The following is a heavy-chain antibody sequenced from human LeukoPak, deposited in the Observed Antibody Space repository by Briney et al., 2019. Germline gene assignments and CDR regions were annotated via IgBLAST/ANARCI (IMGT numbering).Heavy chain of an antibody. D-gene: IGHD2-15*01. CDR2: IYYSGST. CDR3: ARAPGETRVYCSGGSCYSEAKYYFDY. CDR1: GGSISSYY. V-gene: IGHV4-59*01. J-gene: IGHJ4*02. Sequence: SETLSLTCTVSGGSISSYYWSWIRQPPGKGLEWIGYIYYSGSTNYNPSLKSRVTISVDTSKDQFSMELSSVTAADTAVYYCARAPGETRVYCSGGSCYSEAKYYFDYWGQGSLVTVSS.